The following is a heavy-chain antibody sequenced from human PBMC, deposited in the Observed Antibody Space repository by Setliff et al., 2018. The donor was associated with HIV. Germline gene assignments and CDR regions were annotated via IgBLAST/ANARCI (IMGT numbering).Heavy chain of an antibody. Sequence: SETLSLTCAVYGGSLTGYFWAWIRQSPGKGLEWVGQVNRDGGAHYNPSLRSRVTISVDTSKNQFSLKLTSMTAADTAVYYCARDLVLGLGTIDYWGQGTLVTVSS. D-gene: IGHD3-16*01. J-gene: IGHJ4*02. CDR3: ARDLVLGLGTIDY. CDR2: VNRDGGA. CDR1: GGSLTGYF. V-gene: IGHV4-34*01.